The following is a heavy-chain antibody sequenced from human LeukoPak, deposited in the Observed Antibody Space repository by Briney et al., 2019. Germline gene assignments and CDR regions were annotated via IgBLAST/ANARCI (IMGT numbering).Heavy chain of an antibody. Sequence: ASVKVSCKASGYSFTSNYIHWVRQAPGQGLEWMGMIYPRDGSTSYAQKFQGRVTVTRDTSTSTVHMELSGLRSEDTAVYFCARDQEAFDYWGQGTLVTVSS. V-gene: IGHV1-46*01. CDR2: IYPRDGST. CDR3: ARDQEAFDY. J-gene: IGHJ4*02. CDR1: GYSFTSNY.